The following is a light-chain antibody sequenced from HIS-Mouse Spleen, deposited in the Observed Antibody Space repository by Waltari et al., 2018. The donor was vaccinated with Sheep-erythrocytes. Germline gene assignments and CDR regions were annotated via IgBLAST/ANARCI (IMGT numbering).Light chain of an antibody. V-gene: IGLV2-11*01. CDR3: CSYAGSYNHV. CDR2: DVS. J-gene: IGLJ1*01. Sequence: QSALTQPRSVSGSPGQSVTISCPGTSTDVGGYNNVSWYQQHPGKAPKPMIYDVSTRPSGVPDRFSGYKSGNTASLTISRLQAEDEADYYCCSYAGSYNHVFATGTKVTVL. CDR1: STDVGGYNN.